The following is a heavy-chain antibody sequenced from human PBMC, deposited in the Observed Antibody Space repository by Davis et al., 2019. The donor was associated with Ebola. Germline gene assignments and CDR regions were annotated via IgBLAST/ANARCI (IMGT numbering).Heavy chain of an antibody. J-gene: IGHJ4*02. D-gene: IGHD3-10*01. V-gene: IGHV4-34*01. CDR2: INHSGST. CDR3: ARGYYGSGSYYY. CDR1: GGSFTGYY. Sequence: SETLSLTCAVYGGSFTGYYWSWIRQPPGKGLEWIGEINHSGSTNYNPSLKSRVTISVDTSKKQFSLKLSSVTAADTAFYYCARGYYGSGSYYYWGQGTLVTVSS.